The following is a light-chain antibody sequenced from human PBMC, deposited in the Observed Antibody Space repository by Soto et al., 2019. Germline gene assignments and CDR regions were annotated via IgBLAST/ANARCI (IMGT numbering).Light chain of an antibody. CDR1: SGHSTYA. V-gene: IGLV4-69*01. Sequence: QSVVTQSPSVSASLGASVKLTCTLSSGHSTYAIAWHQQQPEKGPRFLMKSNSDGSHSKGDGFFDRFSGSSSGAERHLTISSLQSEDEADYYCQSLGTGIQVFGGGTKLTVL. CDR2: SNSDGSH. CDR3: QSLGTGIQV. J-gene: IGLJ3*02.